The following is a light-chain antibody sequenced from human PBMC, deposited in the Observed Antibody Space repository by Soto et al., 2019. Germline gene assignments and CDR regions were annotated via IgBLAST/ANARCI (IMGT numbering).Light chain of an antibody. V-gene: IGKV1-39*01. J-gene: IGKJ3*01. CDR2: ATS. CDR1: QSIRIY. CDR3: QQTDSLPIT. Sequence: DIQMTQSPSSLSASVGDRVTISCRANQSIRIYLHWYQQKPGKAPTLLIYATSNLQTGVPSRFSGGGSGTEFPLTISSLQPEDFATYYCQQTDSLPITFGPGTKVDIK.